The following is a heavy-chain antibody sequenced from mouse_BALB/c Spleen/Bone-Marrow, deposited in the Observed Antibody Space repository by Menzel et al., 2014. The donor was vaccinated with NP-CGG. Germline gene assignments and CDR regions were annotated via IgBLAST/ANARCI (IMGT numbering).Heavy chain of an antibody. CDR1: GYTFINHW. J-gene: IGHJ4*01. CDR3: TRDSSGYVGAMDF. Sequence: QVHLQQSGAELVRPGASVKLSCKASGYTFINHWMNWVKQRPGQGLEWIGMIDPSDSETYYNQVFKDKATLTVDKSSNKAYMQLKSLTSKDSAVYYCTRDSSGYVGAMDFWGQGTSVTVPS. V-gene: IGHV1-61*01. D-gene: IGHD3-2*01. CDR2: IDPSDSET.